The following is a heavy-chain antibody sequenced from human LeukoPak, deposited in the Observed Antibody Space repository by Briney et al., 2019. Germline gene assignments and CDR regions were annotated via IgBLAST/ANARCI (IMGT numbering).Heavy chain of an antibody. D-gene: IGHD3-10*01. V-gene: IGHV3-23*01. CDR3: AKEGFGYYGSGSYYTSYFDY. CDR2: ISGSGGST. J-gene: IGHJ4*02. CDR1: GFTFSSYA. Sequence: PGGSLRLSCAASGFTFSSYAMSWVRQAPGKGLEWVSAISGSGGSTYYADSVKGRFTISRDNSKNTLYLQMNSLRAEDTAVYYCAKEGFGYYGSGSYYTSYFDYWGQGTLVTVSS.